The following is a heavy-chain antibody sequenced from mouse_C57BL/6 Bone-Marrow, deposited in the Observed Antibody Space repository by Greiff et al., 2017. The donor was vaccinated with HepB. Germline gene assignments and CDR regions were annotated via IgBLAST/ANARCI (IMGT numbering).Heavy chain of an antibody. CDR3: ARSGYGSTYDYFDY. J-gene: IGHJ2*01. Sequence: QVQLQQSGPELVKPGASVKISCKASGYAFSSSWMNWVKQRPGKGLEWIGRIYPGDGDTNYNGKFKGKATLTADKSSSTAYMQLSSLTSEDSAVYFCARSGYGSTYDYFDYWGQGTTLTVSS. CDR2: IYPGDGDT. V-gene: IGHV1-82*01. D-gene: IGHD1-1*01. CDR1: GYAFSSSW.